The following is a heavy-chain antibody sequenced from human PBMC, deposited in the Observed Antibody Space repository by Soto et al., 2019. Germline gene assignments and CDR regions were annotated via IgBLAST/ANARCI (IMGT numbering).Heavy chain of an antibody. Sequence: PSETLSLTCTVSGGSVSSGSYHWSWIRQPPGKGLEWIGHIHYSGNTNYNPSLKSRVTISVDTSKNQLSLKVSSVTAADTAIYYCARDRVVPTRTAYDYYAMDVWGRGTTVTVSS. CDR3: ARDRVVPTRTAYDYYAMDV. V-gene: IGHV4-61*01. CDR1: GGSVSSGSYH. J-gene: IGHJ6*02. D-gene: IGHD1-1*01. CDR2: IHYSGNT.